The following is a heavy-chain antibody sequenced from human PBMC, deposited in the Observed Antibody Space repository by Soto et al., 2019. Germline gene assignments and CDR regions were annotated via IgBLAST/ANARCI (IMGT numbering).Heavy chain of an antibody. D-gene: IGHD6-19*01. Sequence: QVQLVESGGGVVQPGRSLRLSCAASGFTFSSYGMHWVRQAPGKGLEWVAVIWYDGSNKYYADSVKGRFTISRDNSKNTLYLQMNSLRAEDTAVYYCARARGPYSSGWLPSGYWGQGTLVTVSS. CDR1: GFTFSSYG. CDR2: IWYDGSNK. J-gene: IGHJ4*02. V-gene: IGHV3-33*01. CDR3: ARARGPYSSGWLPSGY.